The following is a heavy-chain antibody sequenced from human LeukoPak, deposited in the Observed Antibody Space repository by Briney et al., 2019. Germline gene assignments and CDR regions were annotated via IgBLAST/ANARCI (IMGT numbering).Heavy chain of an antibody. CDR2: ISAYNGNT. Sequence: ASVKVSCKASGYTFTGYYMHWVRQAPGQGLEWMGWISAYNGNTNYAQKLQGRVTMTTDTSTSTAYMELRSLRSDDTAVYYCARVTYYYGSGSTFDYWGQGTLVTVSS. J-gene: IGHJ4*02. CDR3: ARVTYYYGSGSTFDY. V-gene: IGHV1-18*04. CDR1: GYTFTGYY. D-gene: IGHD3-10*01.